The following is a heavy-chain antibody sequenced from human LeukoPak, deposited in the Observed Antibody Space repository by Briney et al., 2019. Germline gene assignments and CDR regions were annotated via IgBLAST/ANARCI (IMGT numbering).Heavy chain of an antibody. CDR1: GFTFSDYY. J-gene: IGHJ4*02. Sequence: GGSLRLSCAASGFTFSDYYMNWVRQAPGKGLEWVSYMSRGGSTYYADSVKGRFTISRDNSKNTLYLQMNSLRADDTAVYYCARRAGAYSHPYDYWGQGTLVTVSS. CDR2: MSRGGST. V-gene: IGHV3-53*01. D-gene: IGHD4/OR15-4a*01. CDR3: ARRAGAYSHPYDY.